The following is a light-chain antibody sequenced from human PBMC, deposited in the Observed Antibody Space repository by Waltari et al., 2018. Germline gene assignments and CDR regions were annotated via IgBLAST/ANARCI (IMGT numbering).Light chain of an antibody. CDR2: DVV. V-gene: IGLV2-14*03. Sequence: QSALTQPASVSGSPGQSLTISCTGTSSAVGGYNAVSWYQQHPGKAPKRMIYDVVSRPSGVPNRSSGSKSGNTASLVTSGLQADDEADYYCSSYTSSISYVFGTGTKVTVL. CDR3: SSYTSSISYV. CDR1: SSAVGGYNA. J-gene: IGLJ1*01.